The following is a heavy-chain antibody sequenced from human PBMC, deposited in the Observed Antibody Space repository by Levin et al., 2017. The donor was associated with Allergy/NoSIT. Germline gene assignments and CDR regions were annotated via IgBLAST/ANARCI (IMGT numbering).Heavy chain of an antibody. CDR2: IRPDGSTT. Sequence: GGSLRLSCAASGFTFSNYWMHWIRQTPGTGLVWVSRIRPDGSTTAYADSVRGRFTISRDNTKNTLYLQMNSLRAEDTALYYCARDLNWILFDSWGQGVLVTVSS. CDR1: GFTFSNYW. V-gene: IGHV3-74*01. D-gene: IGHD1-20*01. J-gene: IGHJ4*02. CDR3: ARDLNWILFDS.